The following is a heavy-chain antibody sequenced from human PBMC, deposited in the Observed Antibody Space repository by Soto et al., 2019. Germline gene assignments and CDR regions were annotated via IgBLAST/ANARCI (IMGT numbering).Heavy chain of an antibody. CDR3: ARDLQAGTDNVNWFAP. CDR1: GFSISRSA. Sequence: QVQLVESGGGVVQPGRSLRLSCAASGFSISRSAMQWVRQAPGKGPEWVAVIAYDGSNKWYADSAKGRFTISRDNSKNTLYLHMTSLRGEDTAVYYCARDLQAGTDNVNWFAPWGQGTLVTVSS. CDR2: IAYDGSNK. D-gene: IGHD1-1*01. J-gene: IGHJ5*02. V-gene: IGHV3-30*04.